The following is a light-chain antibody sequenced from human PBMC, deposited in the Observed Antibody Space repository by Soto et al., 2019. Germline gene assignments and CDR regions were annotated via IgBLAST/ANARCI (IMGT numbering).Light chain of an antibody. Sequence: QSVLTQSASVSGSPGQSITISCTGTSSDVGAYNSVCWYQHNPGKAPKLMIHDVSIRPSGASNRFSGSKSGNTASLTISGLQAEDEADYYCSSYTTSSTLVFGTGTKLTVL. CDR2: DVS. CDR1: SSDVGAYNS. J-gene: IGLJ1*01. CDR3: SSYTTSSTLV. V-gene: IGLV2-14*01.